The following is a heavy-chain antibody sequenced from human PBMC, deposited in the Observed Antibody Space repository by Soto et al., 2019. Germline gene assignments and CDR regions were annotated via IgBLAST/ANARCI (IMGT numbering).Heavy chain of an antibody. CDR3: AIVLAAAGTLDAIDI. Sequence: VASVKVSCKASGYTFTRYAMHWVHQAPGQRLEWMGWINAGNGNTKYSQKFQGRVTITRDTSASTAYMELSSLRSEDTAVYYCAIVLAAAGTLDAIDISGTGTIVTGS. CDR1: GYTFTRYA. D-gene: IGHD6-13*01. J-gene: IGHJ3*02. V-gene: IGHV1-3*01. CDR2: INAGNGNT.